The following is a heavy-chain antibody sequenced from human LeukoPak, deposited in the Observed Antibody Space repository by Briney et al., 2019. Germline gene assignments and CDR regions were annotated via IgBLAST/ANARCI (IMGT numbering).Heavy chain of an antibody. CDR3: ARAYRSSSGWYKFDY. Sequence: GGSLRLSCAASGFTFSSYEMNWVRQAPGKGLEWVSYITSSGSATYYADSVKGRFTISRDNAKNSLYLQMNSLRAEDTAVYYCARAYRSSSGWYKFDYWGQGTLVTVSS. CDR2: ITSSGSAT. V-gene: IGHV3-48*03. J-gene: IGHJ4*02. CDR1: GFTFSSYE. D-gene: IGHD6-19*01.